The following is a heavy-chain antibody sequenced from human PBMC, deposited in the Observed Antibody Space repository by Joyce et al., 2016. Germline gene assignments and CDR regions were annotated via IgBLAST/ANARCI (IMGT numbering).Heavy chain of an antibody. V-gene: IGHV6-1*01. Sequence: QVQLQQSGPGLVKPSQILSLTCAISGDFVSSNSAAWNWIRQSPARGLEWLGRTCYRSKWYSDYAVSVRSRISINPDTSKNLFSLHLNSVTPEDTAVYYCARDAGFGLDALDIWGQGTMVTVSS. CDR3: ARDAGFGLDALDI. CDR2: TCYRSKWYS. J-gene: IGHJ3*02. D-gene: IGHD3/OR15-3a*01. CDR1: GDFVSSNSAA.